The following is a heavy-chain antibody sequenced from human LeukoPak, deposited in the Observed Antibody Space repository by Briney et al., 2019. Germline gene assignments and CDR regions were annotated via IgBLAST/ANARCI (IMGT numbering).Heavy chain of an antibody. J-gene: IGHJ4*02. Sequence: GASVKVSCKASGGTFSSYAISWVRQAPGQGLEWMGGIIPIFGTANYAQKFQGRVTITANESTSTAYMELSSLRSEDTAVYYCARGSHIAYCGGDCYLFDYWGQGTLVTVSS. CDR3: ARGSHIAYCGGDCYLFDY. CDR1: GGTFSSYA. CDR2: IIPIFGTA. D-gene: IGHD2-21*02. V-gene: IGHV1-69*13.